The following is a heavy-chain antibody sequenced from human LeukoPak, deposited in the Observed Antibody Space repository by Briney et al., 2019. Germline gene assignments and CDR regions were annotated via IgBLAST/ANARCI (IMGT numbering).Heavy chain of an antibody. V-gene: IGHV4-59*08. Sequence: SSETLSHTRTVSWGSIRNHFWSWIRQPPGKGLEWIGFIYYTGRTRYNPSLQSRVLISADTSKNHFSLKVSSVTAEDTAVYYCARLLAYDTSGDPDTSNMGGQGITVTVSS. CDR3: ARLLAYDTSGDPDTSNM. CDR1: WGSIRNHF. D-gene: IGHD3-22*01. J-gene: IGHJ3*02. CDR2: IYYTGRT.